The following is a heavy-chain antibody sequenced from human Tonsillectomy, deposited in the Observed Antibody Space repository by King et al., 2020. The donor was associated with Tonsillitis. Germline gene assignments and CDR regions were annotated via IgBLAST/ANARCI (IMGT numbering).Heavy chain of an antibody. CDR2: IYHSGST. J-gene: IGHJ4*02. Sequence: VQLQESGPGLVKPSETLSLTCTVSGYSISSGYYWGWLRQPPGKGLEWIGSIYHSGSTYYNPSLKSRVTISVDTSKNQFSLKLRSVTAADTAVYYCARDKGVVPFYYWGQGTLVTVSS. D-gene: IGHD2-2*01. V-gene: IGHV4-38-2*02. CDR1: GYSISSGYY. CDR3: ARDKGVVPFYY.